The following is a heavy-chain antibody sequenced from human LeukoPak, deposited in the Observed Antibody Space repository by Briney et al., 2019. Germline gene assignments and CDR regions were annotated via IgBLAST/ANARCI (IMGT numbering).Heavy chain of an antibody. Sequence: ASVKVSCKASGYTFTDYYIHWVRQAPGQGLEWMGWISAYNGNTNYAQKLQGRVTMTTDTSTSTAYMELRSLRSDDTAVYYCARAESVGSSWLFDYWGQGTLVTVST. CDR1: GYTFTDYY. V-gene: IGHV1-18*04. J-gene: IGHJ4*02. CDR3: ARAESVGSSWLFDY. D-gene: IGHD6-13*01. CDR2: ISAYNGNT.